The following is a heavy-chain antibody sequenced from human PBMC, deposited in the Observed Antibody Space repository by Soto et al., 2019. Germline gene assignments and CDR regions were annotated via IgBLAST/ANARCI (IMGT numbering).Heavy chain of an antibody. Sequence: PSETLSLTCAVSGGSISSGGYSWSWIRQPPGKALEWIGYIYHSGSTNYNPSLKSRVTISFDGSKNEISLQLRSVTAADAAVYYCARDLKEYCSDGKCNWFDPWGQGTLVTVSS. V-gene: IGHV4-30-2*01. CDR3: ARDLKEYCSDGKCNWFDP. J-gene: IGHJ5*02. CDR1: GGSISSGGYS. CDR2: IYHSGST. D-gene: IGHD2-15*01.